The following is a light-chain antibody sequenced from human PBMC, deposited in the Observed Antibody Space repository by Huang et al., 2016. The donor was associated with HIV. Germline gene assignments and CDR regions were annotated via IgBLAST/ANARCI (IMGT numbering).Light chain of an antibody. CDR2: DAS. CDR3: QQFTF. Sequence: AIQLTQSPSSLSASVGDRVTITCRASQGISSALAWYQQKPGKVPQLLIYDASSLESGAPSRFSGSASGTDFTLTISSLQPEDFATYYCQQFTFFGGGTKVEIK. CDR1: QGISSA. V-gene: IGKV1-13*02. J-gene: IGKJ4*01.